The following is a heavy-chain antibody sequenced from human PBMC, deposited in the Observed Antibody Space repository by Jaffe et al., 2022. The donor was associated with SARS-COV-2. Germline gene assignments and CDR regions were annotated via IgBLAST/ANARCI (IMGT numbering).Heavy chain of an antibody. Sequence: QLQLQESGPGLVKPSETLSLTCTVSGDSISSKSYFWGWIRQPPGKGLEWIGIIFYSGSTYYNPSLKSRVTMSVDTSKNQFSLKLTSVTAADTAVYYCARHGNGAVPASMGWFDPWGQGTLVTVSS. J-gene: IGHJ5*02. V-gene: IGHV4-39*01. CDR1: GDSISSKSYF. CDR3: ARHGNGAVPASMGWFDP. CDR2: IFYSGST. D-gene: IGHD2-2*01.